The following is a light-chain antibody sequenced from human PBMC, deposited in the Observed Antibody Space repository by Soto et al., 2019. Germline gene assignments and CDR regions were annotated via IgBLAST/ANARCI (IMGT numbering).Light chain of an antibody. CDR2: LGS. CDR1: QSLLHSNGYNY. V-gene: IGKV2-28*01. J-gene: IGKJ2*01. Sequence: DIVMTQSPLSLPVTPGEPASISCRSSQSLLHSNGYNYFDWYLQKPGQSPQLLIYLGSNRASGVADRFGGSGSGTNFTLKISRVEAEDVGVYYCMQALQTPYTFGQGTKLEIK. CDR3: MQALQTPYT.